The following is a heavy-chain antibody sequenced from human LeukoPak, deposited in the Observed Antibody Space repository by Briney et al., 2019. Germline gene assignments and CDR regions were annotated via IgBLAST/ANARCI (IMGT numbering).Heavy chain of an antibody. D-gene: IGHD3-22*01. Sequence: GASVKVSCKASGGTFSSYAVSWVRQAPGQGLEWMGRIIPILGIANYAQKFQGRVTITADKSTSTAYMELSSLRSEDTAVYYCARALTYYYDSSGYYYDYWGQGTLVTVSS. CDR3: ARALTYYYDSSGYYYDY. CDR1: GGTFSSYA. CDR2: IIPILGIA. V-gene: IGHV1-69*04. J-gene: IGHJ4*02.